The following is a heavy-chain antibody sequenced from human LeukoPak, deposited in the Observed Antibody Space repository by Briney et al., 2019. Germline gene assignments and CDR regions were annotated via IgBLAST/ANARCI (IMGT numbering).Heavy chain of an antibody. CDR2: INHSGST. J-gene: IGHJ6*03. CDR3: AREGLGSSWPSSYYYYYMDV. D-gene: IGHD6-13*01. Sequence: PSETLSLTCAVYGGSFSGYYWSWIRQPPGKGLEWIGEINHSGSTYYNPSLKSRVTISVDTSKNQFSLKLSSVTAADTAVYYCAREGLGSSWPSSYYYYYMDVWGKGTTVTVSS. V-gene: IGHV4-34*01. CDR1: GGSFSGYY.